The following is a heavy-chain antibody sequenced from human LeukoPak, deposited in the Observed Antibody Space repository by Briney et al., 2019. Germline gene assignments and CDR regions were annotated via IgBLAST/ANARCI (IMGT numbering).Heavy chain of an antibody. CDR2: IYPGGSDT. Sequence: GESLKISCKVSGYTFTNYWIGWVRQMPGKGLEWMGIIYPGGSDTRYSPSFQGQVTISADKSITTAYLQWSSLKASDTAIYYCARPGNSGSYLSYWGQGTLVTVSS. CDR1: GYTFTNYW. D-gene: IGHD1-26*01. J-gene: IGHJ4*02. V-gene: IGHV5-51*01. CDR3: ARPGNSGSYLSY.